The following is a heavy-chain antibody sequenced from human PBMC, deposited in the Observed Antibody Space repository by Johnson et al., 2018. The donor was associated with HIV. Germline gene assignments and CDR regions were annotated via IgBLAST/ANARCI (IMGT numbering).Heavy chain of an antibody. D-gene: IGHD6-19*01. CDR3: TTARNRLWSSSGWTGFWAFDI. CDR1: GFTFDDYA. CDR2: ISWDGGAT. Sequence: VQLVESGGVVVQPGGSLRLSCAASGFTFDDYAMHWVRQAPGKGLEWVSLISWDGGATDYAAPVKGRFTISRDDSKNTLYLQMNSLKTEDTAVYYCTTARNRLWSSSGWTGFWAFDIWGQGTMVTVSS. J-gene: IGHJ3*02. V-gene: IGHV3-43*01.